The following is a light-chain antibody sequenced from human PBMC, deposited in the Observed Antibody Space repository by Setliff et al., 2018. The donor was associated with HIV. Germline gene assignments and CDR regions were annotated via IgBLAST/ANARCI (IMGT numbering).Light chain of an antibody. CDR1: SSDVGGYNY. CDR3: CSYAGSYTYV. V-gene: IGLV2-11*01. CDR2: DVS. Sequence: QSVLTQPRSVSGSPGQSVTISCTGTSSDVGGYNYVSWYQQHPGKAPKLMIHDVSKRPSGVPDRFSDSKSGNTASLTISGLQAEDEADYYCCSYAGSYTYVFGTGTKGTVL. J-gene: IGLJ1*01.